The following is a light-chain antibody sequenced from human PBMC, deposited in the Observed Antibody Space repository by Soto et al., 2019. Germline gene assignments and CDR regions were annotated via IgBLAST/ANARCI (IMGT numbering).Light chain of an antibody. CDR1: QGISNY. J-gene: IGKJ1*01. Sequence: DIPMTQSPSSLSASVGDRVTITCRASQGISNYLAWYQQKPGKVPKVLIYAASTLQSGVPSRFSGSGSGTDFTLTISSLQPEDVATYYCQKYNGAPPWTFGQGTKVEIK. V-gene: IGKV1-27*01. CDR2: AAS. CDR3: QKYNGAPPWT.